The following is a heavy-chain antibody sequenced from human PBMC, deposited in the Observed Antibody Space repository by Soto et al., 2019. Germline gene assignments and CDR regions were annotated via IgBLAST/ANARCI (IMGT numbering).Heavy chain of an antibody. CDR2: IYYSGRT. D-gene: IGHD2-15*01. J-gene: IGHJ5*02. CDR3: ARNAVVVVAATKKYNWFDP. CDR1: GGSISSYY. V-gene: IGHV4-59*08. Sequence: QVQLQESGPGLVKPSETLSLTCTVSGGSISSYYWSWIRQPPGKGLEGIGDIYYSGRTNYNPSLNSRVTISVDTSKNQFSLKLSSVTAADTAVYYCARNAVVVVAATKKYNWFDPWGQGTLVTVSS.